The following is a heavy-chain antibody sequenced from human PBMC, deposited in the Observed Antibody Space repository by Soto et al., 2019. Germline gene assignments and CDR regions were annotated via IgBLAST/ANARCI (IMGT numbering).Heavy chain of an antibody. J-gene: IGHJ4*02. D-gene: IGHD4-17*01. CDR1: GFGFSTHA. CDR3: GKGFDYGEPKHIDH. V-gene: IGHV3-23*01. Sequence: GGSLRLSCGASGFGFSTHALSWVRQAPGKGLEWLSSITHTGITTHYADSVKGWFTIPRESSRNTLHLQMNNRRVDDTALYYCGKGFDYGEPKHIDHWGQGTLVTVSS. CDR2: ITHTGITT.